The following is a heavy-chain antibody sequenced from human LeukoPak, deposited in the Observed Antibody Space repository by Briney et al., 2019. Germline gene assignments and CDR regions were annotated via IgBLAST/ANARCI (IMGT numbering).Heavy chain of an antibody. J-gene: IGHJ4*02. Sequence: PGGSLRLSCAASGFSFSSYAMHWVRQAPGKGLEWVALISYDGSYKYYADSVKGRFTISRDISKNTLHLQMDSLRAEDTAVYFCARRSRGPSSSGWHTAGRFFDFWGQGSLVTVSS. D-gene: IGHD6-19*01. CDR1: GFSFSSYA. CDR3: ARRSRGPSSSGWHTAGRFFDF. CDR2: ISYDGSYK. V-gene: IGHV3-30*04.